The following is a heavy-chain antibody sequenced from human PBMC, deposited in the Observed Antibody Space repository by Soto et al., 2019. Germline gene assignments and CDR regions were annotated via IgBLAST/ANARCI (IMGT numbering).Heavy chain of an antibody. Sequence: QVQLVQSGAEVKEPGSSVKLSCKASGGTFNSYAINWVRQAPGQGLEWMGEITPMFETANYAPKFQGRVTITADKSTRTAYMELRSLRSEDTAVYYCARSGFGAGVWFDSWGQGTLVTVSS. CDR3: ARSGFGAGVWFDS. CDR1: GGTFNSYA. D-gene: IGHD3-10*01. CDR2: ITPMFETA. J-gene: IGHJ5*01. V-gene: IGHV1-69*06.